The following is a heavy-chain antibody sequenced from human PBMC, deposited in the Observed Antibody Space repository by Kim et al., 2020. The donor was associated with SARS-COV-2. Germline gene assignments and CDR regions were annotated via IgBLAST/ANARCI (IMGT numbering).Heavy chain of an antibody. D-gene: IGHD3-9*01. CDR1: GYPFRNYY. V-gene: IGHV1-46*01. CDR3: ARWALTGLYSYNWFDT. CDR2: INTTGGNT. Sequence: ASVKVSCKASGYPFRNYYMNWVRQAPGQGLEWMAGINTTGGNTKYAQKFEGRVTVTRDTSMSTVYMELNNLRADDTAVYYCARWALTGLYSYNWFDTWGQGTRVTVSS. J-gene: IGHJ5*02.